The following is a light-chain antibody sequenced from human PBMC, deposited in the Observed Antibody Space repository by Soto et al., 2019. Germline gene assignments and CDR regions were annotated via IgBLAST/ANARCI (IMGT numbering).Light chain of an antibody. CDR2: NNN. CDR1: SSNIGTNA. CDR3: AAWDDSLNGYV. J-gene: IGLJ1*01. V-gene: IGLV1-44*01. Sequence: QSVLTQPPSASGTPGQRVTISCSGSSSNIGTNAVNWYQQLPGTAPKLLIYNNNQRPSGVPDRFSGSKSGTSASLAISGLQSEDEADYYCAAWDDSLNGYVSGTGTKVTVL.